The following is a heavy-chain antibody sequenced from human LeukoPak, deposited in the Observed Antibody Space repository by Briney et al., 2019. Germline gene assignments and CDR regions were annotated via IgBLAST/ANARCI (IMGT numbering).Heavy chain of an antibody. D-gene: IGHD3-22*01. Sequence: SVKVSCKASGGTFSSYAISWVRQAPGQGLEWMGGIIPIFGTSNYAQKFQGRVTITADESTSTAYMELSSLRSEDTAVYYCAKEGYYYDSSGHTTYYYYYMDVWGKGTTVTVSS. V-gene: IGHV1-69*13. J-gene: IGHJ6*03. CDR2: IIPIFGTS. CDR3: AKEGYYYDSSGHTTYYYYYMDV. CDR1: GGTFSSYA.